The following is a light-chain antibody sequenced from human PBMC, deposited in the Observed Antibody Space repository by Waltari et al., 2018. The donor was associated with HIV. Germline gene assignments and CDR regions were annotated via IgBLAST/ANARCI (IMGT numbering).Light chain of an antibody. Sequence: QSALTQPRSVSGSPGQSVTIFCTGSRRDVGGYHYVSWYQQHPGKAPKLMIYDVTKRPSGVPDRFSGSKSGDTASLTISGLQAEDEADYYCCSYAGSYTFVFGPGTKVTVL. J-gene: IGLJ1*01. CDR1: RRDVGGYHY. CDR3: CSYAGSYTFV. V-gene: IGLV2-11*01. CDR2: DVT.